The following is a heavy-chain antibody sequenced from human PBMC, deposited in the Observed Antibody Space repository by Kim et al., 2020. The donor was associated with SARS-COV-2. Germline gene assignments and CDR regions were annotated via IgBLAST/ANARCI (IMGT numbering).Heavy chain of an antibody. CDR2: INHSGST. Sequence: SETLSLTCAVYGGSFSGYYWSWIRQPPGKGLEWIGEINHSGSTNYNPSLKSRVTISVDTSKNQFSLKLSSVTAADTAVYYCARVMHYYDSSGYYFRYFDYWGQGTLVTVSS. CDR3: ARVMHYYDSSGYYFRYFDY. J-gene: IGHJ4*02. D-gene: IGHD3-22*01. CDR1: GGSFSGYY. V-gene: IGHV4-34*01.